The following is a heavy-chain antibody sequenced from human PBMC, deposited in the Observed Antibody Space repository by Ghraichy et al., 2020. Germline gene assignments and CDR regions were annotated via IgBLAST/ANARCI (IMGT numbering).Heavy chain of an antibody. Sequence: GGSLRLSCAASGFTFSSYWMSWVRQAPGKGLEWVANIKQDGSEKYYVDSVKGRFTISRDNAKNSLYLQMNSLRAEDTAVYYCARGFFGFWSGYLEGMDVWGQGTTVTVSS. D-gene: IGHD3-3*01. J-gene: IGHJ6*02. V-gene: IGHV3-7*01. CDR2: IKQDGSEK. CDR1: GFTFSSYW. CDR3: ARGFFGFWSGYLEGMDV.